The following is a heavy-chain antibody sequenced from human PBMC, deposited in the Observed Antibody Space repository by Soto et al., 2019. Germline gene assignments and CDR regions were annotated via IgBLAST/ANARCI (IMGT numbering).Heavy chain of an antibody. CDR3: AKDAEYSSSSYFDN. Sequence: GGSLRLSCAASGFTFSSYAMNWVRQAPGKGLEWVSVISGRGGSTYYADSVKGRFTISRDNSRNTLYLQMNSLRAEDTAIYYCAKDAEYSSSSYFDNWGRGTLVTVSS. V-gene: IGHV3-23*01. D-gene: IGHD6-6*01. CDR1: GFTFSSYA. CDR2: ISGRGGST. J-gene: IGHJ4*02.